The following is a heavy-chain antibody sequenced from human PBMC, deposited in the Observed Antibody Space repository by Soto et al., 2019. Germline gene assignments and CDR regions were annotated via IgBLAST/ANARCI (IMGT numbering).Heavy chain of an antibody. Sequence: PSETLSLTCTVSGGSISSYYWSWIRQPPGKGLEWIGYIYYSGSTNYNPSLKSRVTISVDTSKNSLYLQMNSLRAEDTAVYYCARDHHRYSGYDYVDYWGQGTLVTVSS. CDR1: GGSISSYY. D-gene: IGHD5-12*01. CDR2: IYYSGST. V-gene: IGHV4-59*12. J-gene: IGHJ4*02. CDR3: ARDHHRYSGYDYVDY.